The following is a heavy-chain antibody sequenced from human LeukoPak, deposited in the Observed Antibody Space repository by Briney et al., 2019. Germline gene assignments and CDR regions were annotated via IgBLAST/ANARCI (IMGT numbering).Heavy chain of an antibody. CDR3: ARDRIAVAGKGNYYYGMDV. J-gene: IGHJ6*02. Sequence: GGSLRLSCAASGFTFSSYEMNWVRQAPGKGLEWVSYISSSGSTIYYADPVKGRFTISRDNAKNSLYLQMNSLRAEDTAVYYCARDRIAVAGKGNYYYGMDVWGQGTTVTVSS. CDR2: ISSSGSTI. D-gene: IGHD6-19*01. CDR1: GFTFSSYE. V-gene: IGHV3-48*03.